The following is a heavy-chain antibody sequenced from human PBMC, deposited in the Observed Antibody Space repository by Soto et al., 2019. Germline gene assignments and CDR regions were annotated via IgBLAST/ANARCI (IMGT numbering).Heavy chain of an antibody. V-gene: IGHV4-59*08. D-gene: IGHD4-17*01. CDR1: GVTIISYY. Sequence: SETLSLTCTVSGVTIISYYWSWIRQPPGKGLEWIGYIYYSGSTNYNPSLKSRVTISVDTSKNQFSLKLSSVTAADTAVYYCASEWDYGDYVYFQHWGQGTLVTVSS. J-gene: IGHJ1*01. CDR3: ASEWDYGDYVYFQH. CDR2: IYYSGST.